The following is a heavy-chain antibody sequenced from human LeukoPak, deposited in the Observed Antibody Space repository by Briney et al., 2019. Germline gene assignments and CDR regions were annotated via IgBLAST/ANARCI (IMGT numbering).Heavy chain of an antibody. J-gene: IGHJ4*02. D-gene: IGHD3-22*01. V-gene: IGHV4-59*01. CDR3: ARSSGYYIDY. Sequence: SETLSLTCTVSGGSISNYYWSWIRQPPGKGLEWIGYIYYSGSTNYNPSLKSRVTISVDTSKNQFSLKLSSVTAADTAVYYCARSSGYYIDYWGQGTLVTVSS. CDR2: IYYSGST. CDR1: GGSISNYY.